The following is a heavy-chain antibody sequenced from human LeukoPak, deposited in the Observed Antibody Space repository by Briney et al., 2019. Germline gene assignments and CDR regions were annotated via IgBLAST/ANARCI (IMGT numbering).Heavy chain of an antibody. CDR1: GFTFSSYE. D-gene: IGHD3-22*01. V-gene: IGHV3-21*04. J-gene: IGHJ4*02. Sequence: PGGSLRLSCAASGFTFSSYEMNWVRQAPGKGREWVSSISSSSYIYYADSVKGRFTISRDNAKNSLYLQMNSLRAEDTALYYCAKDVFYDSSGYYFDYWGQGTLVTVSS. CDR3: AKDVFYDSSGYYFDY. CDR2: ISSSSYI.